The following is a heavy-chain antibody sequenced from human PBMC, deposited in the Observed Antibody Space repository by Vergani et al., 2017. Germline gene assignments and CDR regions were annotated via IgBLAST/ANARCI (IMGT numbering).Heavy chain of an antibody. CDR2: IYTSGST. D-gene: IGHD5-18*01. CDR1: GGYISSGSYY. Sequence: QVQLQESGPGLVQPSQTLSLTCTVSGGYISSGSYYWSWIRHPAGKGLEWIGRIYTSGSTNYNPALQTRVTMSLDTSKNQFSLKLSTVTAADTAVYYCARSLQRCGWFDPGGEGTLVTVSS. V-gene: IGHV4-61*02. CDR3: ARSLQRCGWFDP. J-gene: IGHJ5*02.